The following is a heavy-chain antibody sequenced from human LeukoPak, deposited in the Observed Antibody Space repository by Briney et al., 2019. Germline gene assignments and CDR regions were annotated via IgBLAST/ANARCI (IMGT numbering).Heavy chain of an antibody. CDR2: INHSGST. V-gene: IGHV4-34*01. CDR3: ARREKYTYGA. CDR1: GGSFSDYY. Sequence: PSETLSLTCAVYGGSFSDYYWNWIRQPPGKGLEWIGEINHSGSTNYNPSLKSRVTTSVDTSKNQFSLKINSVTAADTAVYYCARREKYTYGAWGHGILVTVSS. J-gene: IGHJ5*01. D-gene: IGHD5-18*01.